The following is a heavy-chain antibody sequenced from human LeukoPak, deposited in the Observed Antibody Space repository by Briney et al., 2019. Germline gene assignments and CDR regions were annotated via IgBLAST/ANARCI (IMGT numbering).Heavy chain of an antibody. D-gene: IGHD6-13*01. V-gene: IGHV3-21*01. CDR2: ISSSSSYI. Sequence: GGSLRLSCAASGVTLSTYAMSWARQAPGKGLEWVSSISSSSSYIYYADSVKGRFTISRDNAKNSLYLQMNSLRAEDTAMYYCTRDLSTHYSIDYWGQGALVTVSS. J-gene: IGHJ4*02. CDR1: GVTLSTYA. CDR3: TRDLSTHYSIDY.